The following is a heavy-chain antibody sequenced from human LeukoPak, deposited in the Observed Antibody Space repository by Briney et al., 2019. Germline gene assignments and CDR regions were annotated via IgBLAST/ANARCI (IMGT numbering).Heavy chain of an antibody. CDR1: GFTFSTYG. CDR2: IWFDGSEK. Sequence: GGSLRLSCAASGFTFSTYGMHWVRQAPGRGQDWVAVIWFDGSEKYYADSVKGRFTISRDNSKNTLYLQMNSLRAEDTAVYYCARAVGPFDYWGQGTLVTVSS. V-gene: IGHV3-33*01. D-gene: IGHD1-26*01. J-gene: IGHJ4*02. CDR3: ARAVGPFDY.